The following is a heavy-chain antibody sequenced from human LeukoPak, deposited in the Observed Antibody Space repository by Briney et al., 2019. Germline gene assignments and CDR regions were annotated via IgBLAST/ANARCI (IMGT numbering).Heavy chain of an antibody. Sequence: GGSLRLSCAASGFTFSSYAMSWVRQAPGKGLEWVANIKQDGSEKYYVDSVKGRFTISRDNAKNSLYLQMNSLRAEDTAVYYCARDSGYYYDSSGYLGDYWGQGTLVTVSS. D-gene: IGHD3-22*01. CDR1: GFTFSSYA. CDR3: ARDSGYYYDSSGYLGDY. V-gene: IGHV3-7*01. CDR2: IKQDGSEK. J-gene: IGHJ4*02.